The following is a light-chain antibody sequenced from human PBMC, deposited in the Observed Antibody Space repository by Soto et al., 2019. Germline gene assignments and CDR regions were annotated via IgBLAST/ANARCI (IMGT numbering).Light chain of an antibody. CDR2: DAS. CDR3: QQRSNWPLT. CDR1: QSIISY. Sequence: EIVLTQSPATMSLSPGERATLSCRASQSIISYLAWCQQKPGEAHRLLIYDASNRATGIPARFSGSGSGTDFTLTISSLEPEDFAGYYCQQRSNWPLTFGGGTKVEIK. J-gene: IGKJ4*01. V-gene: IGKV3-11*01.